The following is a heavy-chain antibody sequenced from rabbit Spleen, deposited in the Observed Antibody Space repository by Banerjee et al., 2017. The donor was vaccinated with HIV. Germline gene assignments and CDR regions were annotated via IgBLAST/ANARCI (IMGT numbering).Heavy chain of an antibody. V-gene: IGHV1S40*01. J-gene: IGHJ4*01. CDR3: ATGPDIVGAAGRLNL. Sequence: IGCIGAGSASTYYASWAKGRFTISKTSSTTVTLQMPSLTAADTATYFCATGPDIVGAAGRLNLWGPGTLVTVS. D-gene: IGHD4-2*01. CDR2: IGAGSAST.